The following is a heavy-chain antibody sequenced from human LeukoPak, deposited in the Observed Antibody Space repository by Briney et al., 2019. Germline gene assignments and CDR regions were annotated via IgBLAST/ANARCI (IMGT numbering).Heavy chain of an antibody. J-gene: IGHJ5*02. CDR3: ARGADYVNWFDP. V-gene: IGHV1-2*04. CDR1: GYTFTGYY. D-gene: IGHD4-17*01. CDR2: INPNSGGT. Sequence: ASVKVSCKASGYTFTGYYMHWARQAPGQGLEWMGWINPNSGGTNYAQKFQGWVTMTRDTSISTAYMELSRLRSDDTAVYYCARGADYVNWFDPWGQGTLVTVSS.